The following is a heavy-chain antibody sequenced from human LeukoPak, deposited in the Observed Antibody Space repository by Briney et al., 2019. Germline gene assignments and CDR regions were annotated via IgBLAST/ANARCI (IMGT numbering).Heavy chain of an antibody. V-gene: IGHV3-21*01. CDR1: GSTVSSNY. D-gene: IGHD3-10*01. J-gene: IGHJ4*02. CDR3: ASLWFRESLTGREVNDY. CDR2: ISSSSSYI. Sequence: PGGSLRLSCAASGSTVSSNYMSWVRQAPGKGLEWVSSISSSSSYIYYADSVKGRFTISRDNAKNSLYLQMNSLRAEDTAVYYCASLWFRESLTGREVNDYWGQGTLVTVSS.